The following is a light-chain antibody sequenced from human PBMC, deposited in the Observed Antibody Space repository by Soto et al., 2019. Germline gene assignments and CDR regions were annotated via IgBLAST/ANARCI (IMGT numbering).Light chain of an antibody. CDR1: QAISND. CDR2: AAS. CDR3: QKYNGAPWT. J-gene: IGKJ1*01. Sequence: DIPMTQSPSSLSASVGDRVTITCRASQAISNDLAWYQQKPGKVPKLLIYAASTLQSGVPSRFSGGRSETDFTLTISSLQPEDVANYYCQKYNGAPWTFGQGTKVEIK. V-gene: IGKV1-27*01.